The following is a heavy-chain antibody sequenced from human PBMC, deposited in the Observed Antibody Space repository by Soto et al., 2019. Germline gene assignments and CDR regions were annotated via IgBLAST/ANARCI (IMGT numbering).Heavy chain of an antibody. D-gene: IGHD3-22*01. CDR2: ISGSGGST. CDR3: AKVPRGHYYDSSGYLNDYYYGMDV. J-gene: IGHJ6*02. Sequence: GGSLRLSCAASGFTFSSYAMSWVRQAPGKGLEWVSAISGSGGSTYYADSVKGRFTISRDNSKNTLYLQMNSLRAEDTAVYYCAKVPRGHYYDSSGYLNDYYYGMDVWGQGTTVTVSS. V-gene: IGHV3-23*01. CDR1: GFTFSSYA.